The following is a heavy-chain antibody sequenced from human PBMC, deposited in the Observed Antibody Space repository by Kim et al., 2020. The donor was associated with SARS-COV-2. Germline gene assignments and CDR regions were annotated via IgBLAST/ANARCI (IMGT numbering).Heavy chain of an antibody. Sequence: GGSLRLSCAASGFTFSSSAMNWVRQAPGKGLEWVSTISDNGINTWYADSVRGRFTTSRDNSKNTFSLQMNSLRAEDTAVYYCVKEFCSFGSCIAWHAFDVWGPGTMITVSS. J-gene: IGHJ3*01. D-gene: IGHD2-15*01. CDR3: VKEFCSFGSCIAWHAFDV. V-gene: IGHV3-23*01. CDR2: ISDNGINT. CDR1: GFTFSSSA.